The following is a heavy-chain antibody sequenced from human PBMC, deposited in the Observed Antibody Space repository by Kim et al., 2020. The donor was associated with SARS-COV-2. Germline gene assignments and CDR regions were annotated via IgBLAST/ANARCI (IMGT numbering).Heavy chain of an antibody. CDR3: ARGPVADAFDI. Sequence: TYHNPARKGRVSISVDTSKNQFSLKLNSVTAADTAVYYCARGPVADAFDIWGQGTMVTVSS. V-gene: IGHV4-31*02. D-gene: IGHD2-21*01. CDR2: T. J-gene: IGHJ3*02.